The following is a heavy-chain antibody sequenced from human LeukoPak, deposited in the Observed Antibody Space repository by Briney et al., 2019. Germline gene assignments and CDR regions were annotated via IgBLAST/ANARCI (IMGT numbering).Heavy chain of an antibody. CDR1: GFTVSSNG. Sequence: GGSLRLSCAVSGFTVSSNGMHWVRQAPGKGLEWVAFMRYDGTKQFYTDSVKGRFTISRDNSKNTLYVQMNSLRAEDTAVYYCAKVGYWGQGTLVTVSS. J-gene: IGHJ4*02. V-gene: IGHV3-30*02. CDR2: MRYDGTKQ. CDR3: AKVGY.